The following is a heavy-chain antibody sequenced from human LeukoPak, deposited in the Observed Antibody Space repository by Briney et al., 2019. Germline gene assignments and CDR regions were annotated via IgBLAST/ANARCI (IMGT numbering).Heavy chain of an antibody. CDR2: ISGSGGST. J-gene: IGHJ4*02. D-gene: IGHD6-6*01. V-gene: IGHV3-23*01. Sequence: PGGTLRLSCVASGFTFSSYGMSWVRQAPGKGLEWVSAISGSGGSTYYADSVKGRFSISRDNSKNTLYLQINSLRAEDTAVYYCARGTAARRWGQGTLVTVSS. CDR1: GFTFSSYG. CDR3: ARGTAARR.